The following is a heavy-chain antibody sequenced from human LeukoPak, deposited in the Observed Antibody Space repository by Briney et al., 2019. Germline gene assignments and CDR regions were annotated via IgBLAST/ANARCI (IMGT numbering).Heavy chain of an antibody. D-gene: IGHD6-13*01. Sequence: GASLRLSCAAAGSTFSNYWMHWVRQPPGKVLVWVSRLSSDGRDPSYADSVKGRFTISRDNAKNTLYMQMNSLRAEDTAVYFCARGVYEEDVNYWGQGTLVTVSS. CDR3: ARGVYEEDVNY. J-gene: IGHJ4*02. CDR1: GSTFSNYW. V-gene: IGHV3-74*01. CDR2: LSSDGRDP.